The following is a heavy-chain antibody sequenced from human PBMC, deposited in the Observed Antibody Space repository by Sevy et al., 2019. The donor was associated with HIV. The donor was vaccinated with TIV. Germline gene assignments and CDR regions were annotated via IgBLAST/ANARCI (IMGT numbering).Heavy chain of an antibody. CDR1: GFTFGYYC. CDR2: LKSDVYGGTV. J-gene: IGHJ4*02. CDR3: TRWKAAQSIFDY. V-gene: IGHV3-49*04. D-gene: IGHD6-13*01. Sequence: GGSLRLSCTASGFTFGYYCMSWVRQAPGKGLEWVAFLKSDVYGGTVDHAASVRGRLVISRDDSKTIAYLQMNDLKTEDTGVYYCTRWKAAQSIFDYWGQGALVTVSS.